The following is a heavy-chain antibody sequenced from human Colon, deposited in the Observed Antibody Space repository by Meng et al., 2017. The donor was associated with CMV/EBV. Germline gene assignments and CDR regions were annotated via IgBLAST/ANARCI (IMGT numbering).Heavy chain of an antibody. D-gene: IGHD3-22*01. J-gene: IGHJ4*02. CDR1: GYSFSNDW. CDR2: IHPVDSDT. V-gene: IGHV5-51*01. Sequence: GESLKISCQGSGYSFSNDWIVWVRQLPGKGLEWMGLIHPVDSDTRYSPSFQGQVTISADKTNRTAYLQWSSLKPSDTAMYYCAGKGDYDSSGFCDYWGQGTLVTVSS. CDR3: AGKGDYDSSGFCDY.